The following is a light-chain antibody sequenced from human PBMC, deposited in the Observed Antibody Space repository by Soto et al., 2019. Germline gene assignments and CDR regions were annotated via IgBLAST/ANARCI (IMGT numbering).Light chain of an antibody. CDR2: GAF. V-gene: IGKV1-39*01. Sequence: DIQMTQSPSSLSASVGDRVTITCRASQSISNYLAWYQQKPGKAPKLLIYGAFTLQCGVPSRFSGSGSGTDFTLTISSLHPEDVATYYCQQANSTPSAFGRGTKLEIK. CDR3: QQANSTPSA. J-gene: IGKJ4*01. CDR1: QSISNY.